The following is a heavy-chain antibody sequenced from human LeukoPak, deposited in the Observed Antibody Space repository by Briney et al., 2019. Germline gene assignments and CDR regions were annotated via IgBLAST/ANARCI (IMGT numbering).Heavy chain of an antibody. CDR1: GVSISSSSYY. CDR2: IYYSGST. CDR3: ARQTYYYDSSGHPYWYFDL. J-gene: IGHJ2*01. Sequence: SETLSLTCTVSGVSISSSSYYWGWIRQPPGKGLEWIGTIYYSGSTYYNPSLKSRLTMSVDTSKNQFSLRLSSVTVADTAIYYCARQTYYYDSSGHPYWYFDLWGRGTLVTVSS. V-gene: IGHV4-39*01. D-gene: IGHD3-22*01.